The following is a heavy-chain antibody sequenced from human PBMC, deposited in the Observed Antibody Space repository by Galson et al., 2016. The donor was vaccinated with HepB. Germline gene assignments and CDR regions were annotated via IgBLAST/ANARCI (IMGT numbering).Heavy chain of an antibody. Sequence: TLSLTCTVSGGSIRSGSYYRSWIRQHPGKGLEWIGYISYSGGTYYNPSLKSRVTISVDTSKNQFSLKLSSVTAADTAVYYCASGMVRGVKRFDYWGQGTLVTVSS. CDR2: ISYSGGT. J-gene: IGHJ4*02. V-gene: IGHV4-31*03. CDR1: GGSIRSGSYY. D-gene: IGHD3-10*01. CDR3: ASGMVRGVKRFDY.